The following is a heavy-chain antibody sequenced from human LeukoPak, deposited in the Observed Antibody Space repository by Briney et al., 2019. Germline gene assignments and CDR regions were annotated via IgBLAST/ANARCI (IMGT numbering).Heavy chain of an antibody. CDR1: GGSISSYY. J-gene: IGHJ5*02. CDR2: IYYSGST. V-gene: IGHV4-59*01. D-gene: IGHD6-19*01. CDR3: ARDLSASIAVAGNNWFDP. Sequence: SETLSLTCTVSGGSISSYYWSWIRQPPGKGLECIGYIYYSGSTNYNPSLKGRVTISVDTSKNQFSLKLSSVTAADTAVYYCARDLSASIAVAGNNWFDPWGQGTLVTVSS.